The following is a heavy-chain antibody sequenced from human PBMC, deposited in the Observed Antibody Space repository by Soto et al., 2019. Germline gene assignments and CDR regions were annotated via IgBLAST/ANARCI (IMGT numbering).Heavy chain of an antibody. CDR3: AKAAAEYDSSAPASY. CDR2: ISYDGSNK. V-gene: IGHV3-30*18. D-gene: IGHD3-22*01. CDR1: GFTFSSYG. J-gene: IGHJ4*02. Sequence: PGGFLRLSCAASGFTFSSYGMHWVRQAPGKGLEWVAVISYDGSNKYYADSVKGRFTISRDNSKNTLYLQMNSLRAEDTAVYYCAKAAAEYDSSAPASYWGQGTLVTVSS.